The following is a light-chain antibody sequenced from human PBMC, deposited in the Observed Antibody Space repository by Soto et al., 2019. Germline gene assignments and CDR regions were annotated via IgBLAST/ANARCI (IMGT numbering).Light chain of an antibody. J-gene: IGKJ5*01. CDR3: QQYVISVT. CDR2: GAS. Sequence: DIVLTQSPGTLSLSPGERATLSCRASQSASSSYLAWYQQRPGQAPRLLIYGASNRATGIPERFSGSGSGTDFTLTISRLEPQDSAIYYCQQYVISVTFGQGTRLEI. CDR1: QSASSSY. V-gene: IGKV3-20*01.